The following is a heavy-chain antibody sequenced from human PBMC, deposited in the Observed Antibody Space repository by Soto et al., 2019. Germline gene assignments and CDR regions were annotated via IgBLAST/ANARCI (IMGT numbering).Heavy chain of an antibody. D-gene: IGHD5-12*01. CDR3: ATHRGGYDRDFDY. J-gene: IGHJ4*02. Sequence: PGGSLRLSCAVSGFTVSSNFMSWVRQAPGKGLEWVSVIYSDDSRYYAGSVKGRFTISRDNSKNTLFLQMNSLRAEDTAVYYCATHRGGYDRDFDYWGRGALVTV. V-gene: IGHV3-53*01. CDR2: IYSDDSR. CDR1: GFTVSSNF.